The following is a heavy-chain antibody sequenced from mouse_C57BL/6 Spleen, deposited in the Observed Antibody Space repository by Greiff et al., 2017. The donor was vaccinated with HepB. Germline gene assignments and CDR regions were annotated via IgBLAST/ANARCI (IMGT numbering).Heavy chain of an antibody. D-gene: IGHD1-1*01. CDR3: TIRGITTAWYFDV. Sequence: DVQLVESGGGLVQPGGSMKLSCAASGFTFSDAWMDWVRQSPEQGLEWVAEIRNKANNHATYYAESVKVRFTISRDDSKSSVYLQMNSLRAEDTGIYYCTIRGITTAWYFDVWGTGTTVTVSS. J-gene: IGHJ1*03. CDR2: IRNKANNHAT. V-gene: IGHV6-6*01. CDR1: GFTFSDAW.